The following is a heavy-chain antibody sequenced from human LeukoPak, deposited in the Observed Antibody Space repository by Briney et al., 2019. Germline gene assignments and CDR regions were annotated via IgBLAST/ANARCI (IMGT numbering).Heavy chain of an antibody. CDR2: IYFSGNT. J-gene: IGHJ4*02. CDR1: GGSISSSSYY. Sequence: SETLSLTCTVSGGSISSSSYYWGWIRQPPGKGLEWIGSIYFSGNTYYNPSLKSRVTISVDTSKKKFSLKLSSVTAADTAVYYCATGGITMVRGSWVDWGQGTLVTVSS. V-gene: IGHV4-39*01. CDR3: ATGGITMVRGSWVD. D-gene: IGHD3-10*01.